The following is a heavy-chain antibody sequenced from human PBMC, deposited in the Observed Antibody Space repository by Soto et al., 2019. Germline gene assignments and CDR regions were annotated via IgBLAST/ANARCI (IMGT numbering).Heavy chain of an antibody. CDR1: GFSFSSYW. Sequence: PGRPLRLSCAASGFSFSSYWMHWVRKAPGKGLVWVSRINSDGSSTSYAGSVKGRFTISRDNAKNTLYLQMNSLRAEDTAVYYCARVWSISLYYYGMDVWGQGTTVTVSS. D-gene: IGHD3-3*01. CDR3: ARVWSISLYYYGMDV. J-gene: IGHJ6*02. CDR2: INSDGSST. V-gene: IGHV3-74*01.